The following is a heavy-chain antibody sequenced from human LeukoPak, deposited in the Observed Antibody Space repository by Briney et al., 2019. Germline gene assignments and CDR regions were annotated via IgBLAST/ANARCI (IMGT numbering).Heavy chain of an antibody. V-gene: IGHV7-4-1*02. CDR2: INTNTGNP. CDR1: GYTFSIYA. Sequence: ASVKVSCKASGYTFSIYAMNWVRQAPGQGLEWMGWINTNTGNPTYVQGFTGRFVFSFDTSVSTAYLQISSLKAEDTAVYYCASDPYGDDGRWLDPWGQGTLVTVSS. CDR3: ASDPYGDDGRWLDP. J-gene: IGHJ5*02. D-gene: IGHD4-17*01.